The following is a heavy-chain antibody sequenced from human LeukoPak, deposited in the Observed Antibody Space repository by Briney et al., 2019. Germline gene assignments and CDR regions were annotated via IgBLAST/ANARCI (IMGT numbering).Heavy chain of an antibody. CDR3: ARGGWNAAGFDP. J-gene: IGHJ5*02. CDR1: GASIRSSSFY. Sequence: SSDTLSLTCTVSGASIRSSSFYSGWISHPPGSWLEWIVSIFYGGRTYYNPSIKSRVTISVDTPKHQFSLKLSSVTAADTAVYYCARGGWNAAGFDPWGQGTLVSVSS. V-gene: IGHV4-39*07. D-gene: IGHD1-1*01. CDR2: IFYGGRT.